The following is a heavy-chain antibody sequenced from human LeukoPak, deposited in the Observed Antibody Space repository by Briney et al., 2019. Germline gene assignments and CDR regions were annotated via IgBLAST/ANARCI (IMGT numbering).Heavy chain of an antibody. J-gene: IGHJ4*02. Sequence: GGSLRLSCAASGFNFSTYEMNWVRQAPGKGLEWVSVISGSGSSTYYADSVKGRFTISRDNSKNTLYLQMNSLRAEDTAVYYCATSFGPVIAAAGTGADWGQGTLVTVSS. CDR1: GFNFSTYE. CDR2: ISGSGSST. CDR3: ATSFGPVIAAAGTGAD. D-gene: IGHD6-13*01. V-gene: IGHV3-23*01.